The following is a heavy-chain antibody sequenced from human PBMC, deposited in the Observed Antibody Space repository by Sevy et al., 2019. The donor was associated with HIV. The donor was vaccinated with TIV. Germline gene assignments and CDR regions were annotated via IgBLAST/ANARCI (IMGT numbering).Heavy chain of an antibody. D-gene: IGHD3-3*01. V-gene: IGHV3-30*18. J-gene: IGHJ3*02. CDR2: ISYDGSSK. CDR1: GFNFSSYG. Sequence: GGSLRLSCAASGFNFSSYGMHWVRQAPGKGLEWVAVISYDGSSKYYADSVKGRFTISRDNSKNTVYLQINRLRAEDTAVYYCAKESGSYYDFWSGHDAVAIWGQGTMVTVSS. CDR3: AKESGSYYDFWSGHDAVAI.